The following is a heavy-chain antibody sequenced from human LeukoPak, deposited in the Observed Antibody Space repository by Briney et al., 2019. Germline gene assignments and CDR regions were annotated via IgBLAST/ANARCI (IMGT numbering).Heavy chain of an antibody. D-gene: IGHD3-3*01. V-gene: IGHV3-43*02. CDR2: ISGDGGST. CDR1: GFTFDDYA. Sequence: HPGGSLRLSCAASGFTFDDYAMHWVRQAPGKGLEWVSLISGDGGSTYYADSVKGRFTISRDNSKNSLYLQMNSLRTEDTALYYCAKDISNYDFWSGFYTWGQGTLVTVSS. J-gene: IGHJ5*02. CDR3: AKDISNYDFWSGFYT.